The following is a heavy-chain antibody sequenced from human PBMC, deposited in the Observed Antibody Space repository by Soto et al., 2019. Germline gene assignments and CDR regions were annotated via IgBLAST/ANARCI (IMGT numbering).Heavy chain of an antibody. J-gene: IGHJ5*02. CDR2: INPNSGGT. D-gene: IGHD3-3*01. CDR3: ARSSPYYDFWSGYIPFTFDP. Sequence: ASVKVSCKASGYTFTVYYMHCVLQSPLQWLDGMGWINPNSGGTNYAQKFQGRVTMTRDTSISTAYMELSRLRSDDTAVYYCARSSPYYDFWSGYIPFTFDPWGQGTLVTVSS. V-gene: IGHV1-2*02. CDR1: GYTFTVYY.